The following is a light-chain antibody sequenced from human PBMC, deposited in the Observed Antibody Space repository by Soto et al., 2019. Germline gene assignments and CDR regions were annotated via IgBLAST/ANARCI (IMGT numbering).Light chain of an antibody. CDR3: QQYYSTPYP. CDR1: QSVLSSSNNKNY. J-gene: IGKJ2*01. Sequence: DIVMTKSPDSLAVSLGERATINCKSSQSVLSSSNNKNYLAWYQQKPGQPPKLLIYWASTRESGVPDRLSGSDYGTDLTLTSSSLQAEYLTVDYCQQYYSTPYPFGQGTKLEIK. CDR2: WAS. V-gene: IGKV4-1*01.